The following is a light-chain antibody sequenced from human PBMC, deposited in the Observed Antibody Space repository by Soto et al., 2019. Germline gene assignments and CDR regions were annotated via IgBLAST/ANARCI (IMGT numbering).Light chain of an antibody. CDR2: KAS. Sequence: DIPMTQSPSTLSASVGDRVTITCRASQSISSWLAWYQQKPGKAPKLLIYKASSLESGVPSRFSGSGSGTEFTLTISSLQPDDFATYYCQQYNSPVRTFGQGTKVEIK. CDR3: QQYNSPVRT. V-gene: IGKV1-5*03. J-gene: IGKJ1*01. CDR1: QSISSW.